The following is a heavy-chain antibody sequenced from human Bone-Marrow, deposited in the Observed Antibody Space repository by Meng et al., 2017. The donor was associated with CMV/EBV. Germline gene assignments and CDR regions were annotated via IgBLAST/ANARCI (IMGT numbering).Heavy chain of an antibody. Sequence: GGSLRLSCAASGFTFSSRAMSWVRQAPGKGLEWVAAIGGSGDNTYYADSVKGRCTISRDNSKNTLYLQMNSLRAEDTAVYYCSDEFYGYFFHNYWGQGTLVTVSS. D-gene: IGHD4-17*01. CDR1: GFTFSSRA. J-gene: IGHJ4*02. V-gene: IGHV3-23*01. CDR3: SDEFYGYFFHNY. CDR2: IGGSGDNT.